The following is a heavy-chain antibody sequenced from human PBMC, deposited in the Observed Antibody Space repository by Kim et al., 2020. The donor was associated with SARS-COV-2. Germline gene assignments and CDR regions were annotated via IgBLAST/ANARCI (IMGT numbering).Heavy chain of an antibody. V-gene: IGHV5-51*01. D-gene: IGHD5-12*01. J-gene: IGHJ4*02. CDR3: ARQKYSGYDYADY. Sequence: YSPSFQGQVTISADKSISTAYLQWSSLKASDTAMYYCARQKYSGYDYADYWGQGTLVTVSS.